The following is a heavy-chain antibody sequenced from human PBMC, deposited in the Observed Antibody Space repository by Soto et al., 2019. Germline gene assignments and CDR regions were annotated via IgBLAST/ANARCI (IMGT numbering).Heavy chain of an antibody. CDR2: ISGKNGNT. Sequence: SVKVSCKASGYTFISHGISWVRQAPGQGLEWMGWISGKNGNTNYAQKLQGRVTLTTDTSTSTAYMELRSLRSDDTAVYYCARVSSSIVVVPDYGMDVWGQGTTVTVSS. CDR3: ARVSSSIVVVPDYGMDV. CDR1: GYTFISHG. J-gene: IGHJ6*02. V-gene: IGHV1-18*04. D-gene: IGHD2-15*01.